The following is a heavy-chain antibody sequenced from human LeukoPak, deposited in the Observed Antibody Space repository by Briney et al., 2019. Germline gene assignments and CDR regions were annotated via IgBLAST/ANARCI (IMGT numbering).Heavy chain of an antibody. V-gene: IGHV4-34*01. Sequence: SETLSLTCAVYGGSFSGYYWSWIRQPPGKGLEWIGEINHSGSTNYNPFLRSRVTISVDTSKNQFSLKLSSVTAADTAVYYCARGRFLEMLDWGQGTLVTVSS. CDR1: GGSFSGYY. CDR3: ARGRFLEMLD. CDR2: INHSGST. J-gene: IGHJ4*02. D-gene: IGHD3-3*01.